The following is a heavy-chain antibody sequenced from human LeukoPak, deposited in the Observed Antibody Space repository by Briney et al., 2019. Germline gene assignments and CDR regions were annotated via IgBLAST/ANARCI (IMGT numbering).Heavy chain of an antibody. CDR3: ARDYYGSGSYSNYYYYYMDV. Sequence: GGSLRLSCAASGFTVSSNYMSWVRQAPGKGLEWVSVIYSGGGTYYADSVKGRFTISRDNSKNTLYLQMNSLRAEDTAVYYCARDYYGSGSYSNYYYYYMDVWGKGTTVTVSS. J-gene: IGHJ6*03. V-gene: IGHV3-53*01. CDR1: GFTVSSNY. D-gene: IGHD3-10*01. CDR2: IYSGGGT.